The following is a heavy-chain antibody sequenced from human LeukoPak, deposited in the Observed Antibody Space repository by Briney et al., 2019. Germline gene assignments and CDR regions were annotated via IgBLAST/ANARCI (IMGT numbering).Heavy chain of an antibody. J-gene: IGHJ6*03. V-gene: IGHV4-38-2*02. CDR1: GYSISSGYY. D-gene: IGHD2-2*01. CDR3: ARAGGLGYCSSTSCRYCYYMDV. CDR2: IYHSGST. Sequence: SETLSLTCTVSGYSISSGYYWGWIRQPPGKGLEWIGSIYHSGSTYYNPSLKSRVTISVDTSKNQFSLKLSSVTAADTAVYYCARAGGLGYCSSTSCRYCYYMDVWGKGTTVTVCS.